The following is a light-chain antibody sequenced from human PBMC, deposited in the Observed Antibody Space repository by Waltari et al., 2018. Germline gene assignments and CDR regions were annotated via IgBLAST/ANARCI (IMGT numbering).Light chain of an antibody. V-gene: IGLV3-10*01. CDR3: YSTDSSSFPL. Sequence: SHELTQPPSVSVSPGQTARITCSGDALPTKYIYWYQQKSCQAPVMLIYEDNKRPSGIPERFSGSSSGTLATLTVSGAVVEDEGDYYCYSTDSSSFPLFGGGTRLTVL. CDR1: ALPTKY. CDR2: EDN. J-gene: IGLJ3*02.